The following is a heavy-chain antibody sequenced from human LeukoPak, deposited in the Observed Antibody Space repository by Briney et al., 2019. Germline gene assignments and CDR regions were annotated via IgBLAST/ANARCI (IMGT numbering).Heavy chain of an antibody. CDR1: GFTFSSYA. J-gene: IGHJ5*02. V-gene: IGHV3-23*01. D-gene: IGHD3-10*01. CDR3: ASRLYYYGSGSYRSRNWFDP. Sequence: GGSLRLSCAASGFTFSSYAMSWVRQAPGKGLEWVSAISGTGDSTYYADSVKGRFIISRDSSKNTLYLQMNSLRAEDTAVYYCASRLYYYGSGSYRSRNWFDPWGQGTLVTVSS. CDR2: ISGTGDST.